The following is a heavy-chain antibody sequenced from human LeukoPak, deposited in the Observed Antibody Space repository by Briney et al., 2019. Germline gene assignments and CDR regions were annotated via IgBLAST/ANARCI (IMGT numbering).Heavy chain of an antibody. J-gene: IGHJ5*02. D-gene: IGHD2-2*01. CDR3: AKDDCSSTSCYLYSANWFDP. V-gene: IGHV3-23*01. CDR2: ISGSGGSS. Sequence: GGSLRLSCAASGFTFSSYAMSWVRQAPGKGLEWVSAISGSGGSSYYADSVKGRFTISRDNSKNTPYLQMDSPRAEDTAVYYCAKDDCSSTSCYLYSANWFDPWGQGTLVTVSS. CDR1: GFTFSSYA.